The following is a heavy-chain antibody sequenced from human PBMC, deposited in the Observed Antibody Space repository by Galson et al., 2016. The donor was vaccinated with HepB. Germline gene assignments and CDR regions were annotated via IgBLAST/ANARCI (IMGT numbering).Heavy chain of an antibody. CDR3: AIVATDTVVVPAAIDYYFHMDV. D-gene: IGHD2-2*01. V-gene: IGHV4-34*08. Sequence: LRLSCAASGFTFSSHWMGWVRQAPGKGLEWIGEINHSGSTNYNPSLKSRVTISVDTSKNQFSLKLSSVTAADTAVYFCAIVATDTVVVPAAIDYYFHMDVWGEGTTVTVSS. CDR1: GFTFSSHW. CDR2: INHSGST. J-gene: IGHJ6*03.